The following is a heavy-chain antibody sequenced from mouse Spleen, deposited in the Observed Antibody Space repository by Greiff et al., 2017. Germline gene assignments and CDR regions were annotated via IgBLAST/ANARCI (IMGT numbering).Heavy chain of an antibody. D-gene: IGHD4-1*01. Sequence: EVQGVESGGGLVKPGGSLKLSCAASGFTFSSYAMSWVRQTPEKRLEWVATISSGGSYTYYPDSVKGRFTISRDNAKNTLYLQMSSLRSEDTAMYYCARVAGTKYYFDYWGQGTTLTVSS. J-gene: IGHJ2*01. CDR2: ISSGGSYT. CDR3: ARVAGTKYYFDY. V-gene: IGHV5-9-3*01. CDR1: GFTFSSYA.